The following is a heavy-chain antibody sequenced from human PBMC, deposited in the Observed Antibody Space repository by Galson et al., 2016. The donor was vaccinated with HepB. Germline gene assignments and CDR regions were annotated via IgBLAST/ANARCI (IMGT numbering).Heavy chain of an antibody. D-gene: IGHD3-16*02. J-gene: IGHJ6*02. CDR1: GYTFTGYY. CDR2: INPKSGGT. CDR3: ARGGGGGRCVVFDHVWGSYRGTHGMDV. Sequence: SVKVSCKASGYTFTGYYMHWVRQAPGQGLEWMGWINPKSGGTNYAQSFQGRVTMTRDTSISTAYMELSRLRSDDTAVYYCARGGGGGRCVVFDHVWGSYRGTHGMDVWGQGTTVTVSS. V-gene: IGHV1-2*02.